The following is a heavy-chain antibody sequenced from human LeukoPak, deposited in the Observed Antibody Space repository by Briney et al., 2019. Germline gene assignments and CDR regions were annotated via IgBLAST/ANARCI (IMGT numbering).Heavy chain of an antibody. Sequence: RAPVKVSCKGSGYSFRSYGINWVRQAPGQGLEWMGWISGYNGNTNYAQMVQGRVTMTTDTSTSTAYMEVRSLRSDDTAMYYCARDVGDIVTIPAAITVPWGQGTLVTVSS. CDR1: GYSFRSYG. V-gene: IGHV1-18*01. CDR3: ARDVGDIVTIPAAITVP. D-gene: IGHD2-2*01. CDR2: ISGYNGNT. J-gene: IGHJ5*02.